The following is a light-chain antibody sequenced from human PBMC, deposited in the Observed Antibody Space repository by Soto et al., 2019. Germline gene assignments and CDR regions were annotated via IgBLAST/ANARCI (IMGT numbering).Light chain of an antibody. V-gene: IGKV3-20*01. CDR1: QSVPSRD. Sequence: DIVLTQSPATLSLSPGERATLSCRASQSVPSRDVAWYQQKPGQAPRLLIYGASSRANGVPDRFSGSGSGTDFTLTISRLEPEDFAVYYCQQYGSSLLTFGGGTKVDIK. CDR2: GAS. J-gene: IGKJ4*01. CDR3: QQYGSSLLT.